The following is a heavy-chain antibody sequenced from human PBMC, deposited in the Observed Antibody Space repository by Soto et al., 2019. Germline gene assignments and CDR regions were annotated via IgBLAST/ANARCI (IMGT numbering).Heavy chain of an antibody. CDR2: ISSSSSYI. Sequence: GGSLRLSCAASGFTFSSYAMSWVRQAPGKGLEWVSSISSSSSYIYYADSVKGRFTISRDNAKNSLYLQMNSLRAEDTAVYYCARDRVAAPQSGYYYYYMDVWGKGTTVTVSS. CDR1: GFTFSSYA. J-gene: IGHJ6*03. D-gene: IGHD6-6*01. V-gene: IGHV3-21*01. CDR3: ARDRVAAPQSGYYYYYMDV.